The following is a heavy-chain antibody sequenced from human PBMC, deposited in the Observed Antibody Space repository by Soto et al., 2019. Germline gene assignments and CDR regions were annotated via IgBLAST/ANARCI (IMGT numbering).Heavy chain of an antibody. D-gene: IGHD6-13*01. CDR3: AKYRSRSWTFDY. J-gene: IGHJ4*02. Sequence: QVQLVESGGGVVQPGRSLRLSCAASEFTFSSSGMHWVRQAPGKGLEWVAVISYDGSSKYYAASVKGRFTISRDNSKNTLSLQMNSLRAEDTAVYYCAKYRSRSWTFDYWGQGTLVTVSS. CDR1: EFTFSSSG. V-gene: IGHV3-30*18. CDR2: ISYDGSSK.